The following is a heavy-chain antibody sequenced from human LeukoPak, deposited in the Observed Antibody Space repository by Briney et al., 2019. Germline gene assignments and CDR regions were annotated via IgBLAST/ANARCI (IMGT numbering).Heavy chain of an antibody. CDR3: ARDLKGYSTH. J-gene: IGHJ4*02. V-gene: IGHV3-21*01. Sequence: GGSLRLSCVASGFTFSGYSMNWVRQAPGKGLEWVSSITSTSSYTYQADSVKGRFIISRDNAKNSLYLQMNSLRGEDTALYYCARDLKGYSTHWGQGTLVTVSS. CDR1: GFTFSGYS. D-gene: IGHD5-12*01. CDR2: ITSTSSYT.